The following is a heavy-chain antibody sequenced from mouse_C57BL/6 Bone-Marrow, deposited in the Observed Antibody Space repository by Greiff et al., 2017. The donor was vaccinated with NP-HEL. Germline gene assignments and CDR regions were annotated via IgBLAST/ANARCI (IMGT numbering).Heavy chain of an antibody. CDR1: GYTFTSYW. Sequence: VQLQQPGAELVRPGTSVKLSCKASGYTFTSYWMHWVKQRPGQGLEWIGVIDPSDSYTNYNQKFKGKATLTVDTSSSTAYMQLSSLTSEDSAVYYCARMAAMDYWGQGTSVPVSS. J-gene: IGHJ4*01. V-gene: IGHV1-59*01. CDR3: ARMAAMDY. CDR2: IDPSDSYT. D-gene: IGHD6-1*01.